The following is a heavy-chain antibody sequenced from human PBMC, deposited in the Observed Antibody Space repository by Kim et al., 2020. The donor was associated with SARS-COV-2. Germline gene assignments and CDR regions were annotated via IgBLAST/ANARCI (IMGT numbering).Heavy chain of an antibody. CDR3: TRDNCTSSGCYETSYYGM. CDR2: INPDSGGT. J-gene: IGHJ6*01. CDR1: GYTFTGYY. V-gene: IGHV1-2*04. D-gene: IGHD2-2*01. Sequence: ASVKVSCRASGYTFTGYYVHWVRQAPGQGLEWMGWINPDSGGTNYAHKFQGLVTMTRDTSISTAYMELSRLTSDDTAVYYCTRDNCTSSGCYETSYYGM.